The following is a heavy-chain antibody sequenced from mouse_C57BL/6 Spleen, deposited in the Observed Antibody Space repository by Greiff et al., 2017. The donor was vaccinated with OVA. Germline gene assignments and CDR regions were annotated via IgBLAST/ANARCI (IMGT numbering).Heavy chain of an antibody. Sequence: VKLMESGAELVKPGASVKLSCKASGYTFTSYWMHWVKQRPGQGLEWIGMIHPNSGSTNYNEKFKSKATLTVDKSSSTAYMQLSSLTSEDSAVYYCADERAYDYDVEFAYWGQGTLVTVSA. CDR2: IHPNSGST. CDR3: ADERAYDYDVEFAY. D-gene: IGHD2-4*01. CDR1: GYTFTSYW. J-gene: IGHJ3*01. V-gene: IGHV1-64*01.